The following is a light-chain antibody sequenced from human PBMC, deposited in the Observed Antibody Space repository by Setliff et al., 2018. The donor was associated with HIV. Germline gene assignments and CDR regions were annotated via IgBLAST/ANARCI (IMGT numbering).Light chain of an antibody. CDR1: SSDIGVYDY. Sequence: QSALTQAASVSGSPGQSISISCTGTSSDIGVYDYVSWYQQHPGKAPKLMLYDVSRRPSAISTRFSGSKSGNTAFLTISGPQTEDEADYYCTSYTNNSTYVFGTGTKVTVL. V-gene: IGLV2-14*03. CDR2: DVS. J-gene: IGLJ1*01. CDR3: TSYTNNSTYV.